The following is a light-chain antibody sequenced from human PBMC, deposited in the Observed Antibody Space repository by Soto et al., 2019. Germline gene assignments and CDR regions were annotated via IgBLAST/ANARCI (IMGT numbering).Light chain of an antibody. CDR2: GAS. V-gene: IGKV3-20*01. CDR3: QQYGSSRVT. Sequence: EIVLTQSPGTLSLSPGVRATLSCRASQSVSSSYLAWYQQKPGQAPRLLIYGASSRATGIPDRFSGSGSGTDFTLTISRLEPEDFAVYYCQQYGSSRVTFGPGTKVDIK. J-gene: IGKJ3*01. CDR1: QSVSSSY.